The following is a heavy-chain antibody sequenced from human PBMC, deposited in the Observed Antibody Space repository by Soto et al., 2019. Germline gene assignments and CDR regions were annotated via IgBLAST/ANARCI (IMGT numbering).Heavy chain of an antibody. CDR1: GFTFSSYS. V-gene: IGHV3-21*04. J-gene: IGHJ5*02. D-gene: IGHD2-2*01. CDR3: AREHPHPVVPVAP. CDR2: ISSSSSYV. Sequence: EVQLVESGGGLVKPGGSLRLSCAASGFTFSSYSMNWVRQAPGKGLEWVSSISSSSSYVYYADSVKGRFTISRDNAKNSLYLQMNSLRAEDTAVYYCAREHPHPVVPVAPWGQGTLVTVSS.